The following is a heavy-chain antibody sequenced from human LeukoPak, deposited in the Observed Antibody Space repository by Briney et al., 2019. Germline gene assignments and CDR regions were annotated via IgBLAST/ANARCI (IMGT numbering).Heavy chain of an antibody. CDR2: ISDSGDST. CDR3: AKGAYSSGFDP. D-gene: IGHD6-19*01. V-gene: IGHV3-23*01. J-gene: IGHJ5*02. Sequence: GGSLRLSCAASGFTFSSYAMSWVRQAPGKGLEWVSTISDSGDSTYYADSVKGRFTISRDNSKNTLYLQMNSLRAEDTAVYYCAKGAYSSGFDPWGQGTLVTASS. CDR1: GFTFSSYA.